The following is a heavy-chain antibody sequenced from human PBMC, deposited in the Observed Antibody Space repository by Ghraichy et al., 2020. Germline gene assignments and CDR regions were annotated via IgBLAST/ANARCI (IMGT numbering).Heavy chain of an antibody. J-gene: IGHJ6*02. CDR1: GGSFSGYY. Sequence: SQTLSLTCAVYGGSFSGYYWSWIRQPPGKGLEWIGEINHSGSTNYNPSLKSRVTISVDTSKNQFSLKLSSVTAADTAVYYCARRVGYSSSWYAAYYYGMDVWGQGTTVTVSS. CDR2: INHSGST. CDR3: ARRVGYSSSWYAAYYYGMDV. D-gene: IGHD6-13*01. V-gene: IGHV4-34*01.